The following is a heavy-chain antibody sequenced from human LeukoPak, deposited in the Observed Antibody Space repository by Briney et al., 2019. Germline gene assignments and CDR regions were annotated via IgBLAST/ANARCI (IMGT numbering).Heavy chain of an antibody. Sequence: SETLSLTCAVYGGSFSGYYWSWNRQPPGKGLEWIGEINHSGSTNYNPSLKSRVTISVDTSENQFSLKLSSVTAADTAVYYCARGLGYSSSKAYYWGQGTLVTVSS. CDR1: GGSFSGYY. J-gene: IGHJ4*02. CDR2: INHSGST. D-gene: IGHD6-6*01. V-gene: IGHV4-34*01. CDR3: ARGLGYSSSKAYY.